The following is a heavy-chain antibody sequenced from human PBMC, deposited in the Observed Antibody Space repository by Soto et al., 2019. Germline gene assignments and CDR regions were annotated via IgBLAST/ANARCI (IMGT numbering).Heavy chain of an antibody. CDR3: ARSDCISTSCYYDY. J-gene: IGHJ4*02. CDR2: IIPIFGTA. V-gene: IGHV1-69*12. CDR1: GGTFSSYA. D-gene: IGHD2-2*01. Sequence: QVQLVQSGAEVKKPGSSVKVSCKASGGTFSSYAISWVRQAPGQGLEWMGGIIPIFGTANYAQKFQGRVTITADESTRTADMELSRLRSEDTAVYYCARSDCISTSCYYDYWGQGTLVTVSS.